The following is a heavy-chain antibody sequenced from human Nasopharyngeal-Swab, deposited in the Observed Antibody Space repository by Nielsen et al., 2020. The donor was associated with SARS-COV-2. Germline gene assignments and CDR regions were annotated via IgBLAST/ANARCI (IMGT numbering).Heavy chain of an antibody. CDR2: IYTSGDT. J-gene: IGHJ4*02. CDR3: ARDRWGMLPTH. V-gene: IGHV4-61*09. D-gene: IGHD4/OR15-4a*01. Sequence: SETLSLTFTVSGGSITNGNYQGSWIRQPAGKGLEWLGHIYTSGDTKYNASLESRVTISVDTSKNQFSLKLTSVTAADTAVFYCARDRWGMLPTHWGQGILVTVSS. CDR1: GGSITNGNYQ.